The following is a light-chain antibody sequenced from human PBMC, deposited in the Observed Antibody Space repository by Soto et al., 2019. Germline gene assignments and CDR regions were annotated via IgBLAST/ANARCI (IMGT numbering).Light chain of an antibody. CDR2: GAS. V-gene: IGKV3-15*01. Sequence: EIVMTQSPATLSVSPGERATLSCWASQSAGTNLAWYQQTPGHTPRLLIYGASTRATGIPARFSGSGSGTAFTLTITSLQSEDSAVYYCQQNNNWPLTFGGATKVEIK. CDR1: QSAGTN. CDR3: QQNNNWPLT. J-gene: IGKJ4*01.